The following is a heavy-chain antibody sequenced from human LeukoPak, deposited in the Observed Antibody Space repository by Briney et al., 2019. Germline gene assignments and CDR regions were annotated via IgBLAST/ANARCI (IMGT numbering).Heavy chain of an antibody. J-gene: IGHJ5*02. CDR2: INPNSGGT. Sequence: ASVKVSCKASGYTFTGYYMHWVRQAPGQGLEWMGWINPNSGGTNYAQKFQGWVTMTRDTSISTAYMEPSRLRSDDTAVYYCARGRTIAMVRGVSWFDPWGQGTLVTVSS. D-gene: IGHD3-10*01. CDR3: ARGRTIAMVRGVSWFDP. V-gene: IGHV1-2*04. CDR1: GYTFTGYY.